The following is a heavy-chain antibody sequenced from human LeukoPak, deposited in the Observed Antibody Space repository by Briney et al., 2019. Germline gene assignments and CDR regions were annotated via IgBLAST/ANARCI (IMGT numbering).Heavy chain of an antibody. CDR3: ARESCSGGSCINWFDP. Sequence: AGRSLRLSCAASGFTFSSSWMHWVRQVSGKELLWLSRINSDGSSISYADSVKGRFTISRDNAKNTLYLQMNSLRAEDTAVYYCARESCSGGSCINWFDPWGQGTLVTVSS. J-gene: IGHJ5*02. D-gene: IGHD2-15*01. V-gene: IGHV3-74*01. CDR2: INSDGSSI. CDR1: GFTFSSSW.